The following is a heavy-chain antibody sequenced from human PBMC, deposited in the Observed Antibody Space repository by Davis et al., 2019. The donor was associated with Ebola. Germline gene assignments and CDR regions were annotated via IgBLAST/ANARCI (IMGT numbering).Heavy chain of an antibody. D-gene: IGHD6-19*01. Sequence: SETLSLTCAVYGGSFSGYYWSWIRQPPGKGLEWIGEINHSGSTNYNPSLKSRVTISVDTSKNQFSLRLSSVTAADTAVYFCAGVRIAAQWRMDVWGKGTTVIVSS. CDR3: AGVRIAAQWRMDV. V-gene: IGHV4-34*01. CDR2: INHSGST. J-gene: IGHJ6*04. CDR1: GGSFSGYY.